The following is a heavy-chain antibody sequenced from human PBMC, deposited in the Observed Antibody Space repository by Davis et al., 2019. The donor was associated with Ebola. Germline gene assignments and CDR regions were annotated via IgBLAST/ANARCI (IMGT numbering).Heavy chain of an antibody. Sequence: GESLKISCAASGFTFSGYYMSWIRQAPGKGLEWVSYISSSGSTIYYADSVKGRFTISRDNAKNSLYLQMNSLRAEDTAVYYCARDSLLWFGELLSRRYYYYGMDVWGQGTTVTVSS. J-gene: IGHJ6*02. CDR1: GFTFSGYY. D-gene: IGHD3-10*01. V-gene: IGHV3-11*01. CDR3: ARDSLLWFGELLSRRYYYYGMDV. CDR2: ISSSGSTI.